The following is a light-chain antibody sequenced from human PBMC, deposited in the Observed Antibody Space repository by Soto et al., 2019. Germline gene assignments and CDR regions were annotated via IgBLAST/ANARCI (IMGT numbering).Light chain of an antibody. CDR3: QQYGSSPRS. CDR2: GAS. CDR1: QSVGSTY. Sequence: EIVLTQSPGTLSLSPGERATLSCRASQSVGSTYLAWYQHKLGQAPRLLIYGASSKASGIPDRFSGSGSGTDFTLTITKLEPEDFAVYYCQQYGSSPRSIGQGTKVEVK. V-gene: IGKV3-20*01. J-gene: IGKJ1*01.